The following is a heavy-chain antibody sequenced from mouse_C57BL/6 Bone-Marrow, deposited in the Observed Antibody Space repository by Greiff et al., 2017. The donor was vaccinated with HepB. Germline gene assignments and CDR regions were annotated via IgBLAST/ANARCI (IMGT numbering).Heavy chain of an antibody. J-gene: IGHJ4*01. CDR1: GFTFSSYA. Sequence: EVNVVESGGGLVKPGGSLKLSCAASGFTFSSYAMSWVRQTPEKRLEWVATISDGGSYTYYPDNVKGRFTISRDNAKNNLYLQMSHLKSEDTAMYYCARGAVVGMDYWGQGTSVTVSS. CDR3: ARGAVVGMDY. V-gene: IGHV5-4*03. CDR2: ISDGGSYT. D-gene: IGHD1-1*01.